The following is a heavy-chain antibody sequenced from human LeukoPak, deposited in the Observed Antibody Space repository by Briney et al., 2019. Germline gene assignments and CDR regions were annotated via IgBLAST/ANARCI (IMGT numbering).Heavy chain of an antibody. Sequence: VASVKVSCKASGYTFTSYGISWVRQAPGQGLEWIGWISAYNGNTNYAQKLQGRVTMTTDTSTSTAYMELRSLRSDDTAVYYCARDTYYDILTGYYLPPLDYWGQGTLVTVSS. J-gene: IGHJ4*02. V-gene: IGHV1-18*01. CDR1: GYTFTSYG. CDR3: ARDTYYDILTGYYLPPLDY. CDR2: ISAYNGNT. D-gene: IGHD3-9*01.